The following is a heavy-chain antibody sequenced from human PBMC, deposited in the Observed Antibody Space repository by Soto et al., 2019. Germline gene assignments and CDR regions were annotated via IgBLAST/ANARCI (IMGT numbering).Heavy chain of an antibody. D-gene: IGHD2-2*02. CDR1: GFTFSSYA. V-gene: IGHV3-30-3*01. J-gene: IGHJ6*02. Sequence: PGGSLRLSCAASGFTFSSYAMHWVRQAPGKGLEWVAVISYDGSNKYYADSVKGRFTISRDNSKNTLYLQMNSLRAEDTAVYYCAREERYCSSTSCYMPQYYYYGMDVWGQGTSVTVS. CDR2: ISYDGSNK. CDR3: AREERYCSSTSCYMPQYYYYGMDV.